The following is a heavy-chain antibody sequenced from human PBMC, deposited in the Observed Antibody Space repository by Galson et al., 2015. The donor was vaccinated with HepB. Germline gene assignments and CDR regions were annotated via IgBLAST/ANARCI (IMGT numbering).Heavy chain of an antibody. Sequence: LSLTCTVSGGSIRSFYWSWIRQSPGKGLEWIGSVYHSGSTNYNPSLKSRVTMSVDTSKNQFSLKLSSVTAADTAVYYCAREDSSGYAEPWGPGTLVTVSS. CDR2: VYHSGST. V-gene: IGHV4-59*01. D-gene: IGHD3-22*01. CDR3: AREDSSGYAEP. J-gene: IGHJ5*02. CDR1: GGSIRSFY.